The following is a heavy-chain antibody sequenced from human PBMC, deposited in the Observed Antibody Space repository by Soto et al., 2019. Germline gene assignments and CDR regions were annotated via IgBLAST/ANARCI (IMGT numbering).Heavy chain of an antibody. V-gene: IGHV3-33*01. D-gene: IGHD2-2*01. Sequence: QGQLVESGGGVVKPGRSLRLSCEASGFIFNHYGMHWVRQAPGKGLEWVAVIYNDGSNINYADPVKGRFTISRDNSKSTLYLQMNSLRAEDTAIYYCARDALGYCRSDSCHVYYGMDVWGQGTTVTVSS. CDR2: IYNDGSNI. CDR1: GFIFNHYG. CDR3: ARDALGYCRSDSCHVYYGMDV. J-gene: IGHJ6*02.